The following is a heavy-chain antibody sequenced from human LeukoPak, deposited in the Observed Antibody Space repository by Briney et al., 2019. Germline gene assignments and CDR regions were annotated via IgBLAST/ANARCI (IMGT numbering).Heavy chain of an antibody. D-gene: IGHD6-13*01. CDR1: GYTFTSYA. CDR2: INTNTGNP. V-gene: IGHV7-4-1*02. J-gene: IGHJ3*02. CDR3: ARDQGYSSSWYRAFDI. Sequence: APVKVSCKASGYTFTSYAMNWVRQAPGQGLEWMGLINTNTGNPTYAQGFTGRFVFSLDTSVSTAYLQISSLKAEDTAVYYCARDQGYSSSWYRAFDIWGQGTMVTVSS.